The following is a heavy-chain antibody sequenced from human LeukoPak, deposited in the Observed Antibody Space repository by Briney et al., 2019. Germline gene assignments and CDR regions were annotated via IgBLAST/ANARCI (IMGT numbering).Heavy chain of an antibody. CDR3: ARDQRGRDGYNMGLDY. D-gene: IGHD5-24*01. V-gene: IGHV4-59*01. Sequence: SETLSLTCTVSGGSISSYYWSWIRQPPGKGLEWIGYIYYSGSTNYNPSLKSRVTISIDTSKNQFSLKLSSVTAADTAVYCCARDQRGRDGYNMGLDYWGQGTLVTVSS. CDR1: GGSISSYY. CDR2: IYYSGST. J-gene: IGHJ4*02.